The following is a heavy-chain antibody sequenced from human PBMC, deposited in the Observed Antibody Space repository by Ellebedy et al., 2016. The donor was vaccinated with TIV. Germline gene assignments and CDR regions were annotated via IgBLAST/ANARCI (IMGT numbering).Heavy chain of an antibody. V-gene: IGHV4-59*01. J-gene: IGHJ3*02. CDR1: GGSISTYY. CDR3: ARDSKKGWAFDI. D-gene: IGHD6-19*01. CDR2: VHYTGST. Sequence: SETLSLTCTVSGGSISTYYWSWIRQPPGKGLEYIGYVHYTGSTNSNPSLKSRVTISVDSFKNRFSLKLSSVTAADTAVYYCARDSKKGWAFDIWGQGTMVTISS.